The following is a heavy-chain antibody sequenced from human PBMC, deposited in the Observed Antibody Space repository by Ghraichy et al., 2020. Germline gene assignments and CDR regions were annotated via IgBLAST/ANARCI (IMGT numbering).Heavy chain of an antibody. J-gene: IGHJ4*02. Sequence: GESLNISCVASGFSFSSYDMNWVRQAPGKGLEWVSYISSNSGSMNYVDSVWGRFTISRDNAKASLYLQMNSLRDEDTALYYCAGGPLTSGPEYWGQGTLVTVSS. CDR2: ISSNSGSM. D-gene: IGHD2-2*01. V-gene: IGHV3-48*02. CDR3: AGGPLTSGPEY. CDR1: GFSFSSYD.